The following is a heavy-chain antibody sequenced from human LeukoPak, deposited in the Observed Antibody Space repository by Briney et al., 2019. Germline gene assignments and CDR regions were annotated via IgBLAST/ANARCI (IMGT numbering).Heavy chain of an antibody. Sequence: GGSLRLSCGASGFIFRNYAMSWVRQAPGEGLEWVSGISDNGGGTYYADSVKGRFTISRDNSKNTLYLQMNSLRAEDTAVYYCAKDYAAYYGSGSYYNTGGFDAFDIWGQGTMVTVSS. CDR2: ISDNGGGT. J-gene: IGHJ3*02. CDR1: GFIFRNYA. D-gene: IGHD3-10*01. V-gene: IGHV3-23*01. CDR3: AKDYAAYYGSGSYYNTGGFDAFDI.